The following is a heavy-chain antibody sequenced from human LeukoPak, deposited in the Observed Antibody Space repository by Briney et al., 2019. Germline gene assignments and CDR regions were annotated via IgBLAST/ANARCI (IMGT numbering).Heavy chain of an antibody. V-gene: IGHV3-66*01. CDR2: IYSGGST. Sequence: GGSLRLSCAASGFTVSSNYMGWVRRAPGKGLEWVSVIYSGGSTYYADSVKGRFTISRDNSKNTLYLQMNSLRAEDTAVYYCARDSTEDCGSDCYPDYYYYYGMDVWGQGTTVTVSS. J-gene: IGHJ6*02. D-gene: IGHD2-21*02. CDR1: GFTVSSNY. CDR3: ARDSTEDCGSDCYPDYYYYYGMDV.